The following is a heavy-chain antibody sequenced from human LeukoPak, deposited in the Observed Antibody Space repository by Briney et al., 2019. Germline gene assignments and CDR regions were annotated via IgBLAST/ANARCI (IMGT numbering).Heavy chain of an antibody. CDR1: GYTFTSYY. V-gene: IGHV1-46*01. D-gene: IGHD2-2*01. Sequence: ASVKVSCKASGYTFTSYYMHWVRQAPGQGLEWMGIINPSGGSTSYAQKFQGRVTMTRDTTTSTVYMELSSLRSEDTAVYYCARDMYCSSTSCYAGWDYWGQGTLVTVSS. CDR2: INPSGGST. J-gene: IGHJ4*02. CDR3: ARDMYCSSTSCYAGWDY.